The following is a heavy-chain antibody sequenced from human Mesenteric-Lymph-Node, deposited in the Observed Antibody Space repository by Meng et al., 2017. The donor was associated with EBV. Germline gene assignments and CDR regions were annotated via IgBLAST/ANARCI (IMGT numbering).Heavy chain of an antibody. CDR1: GDTFSNYG. J-gene: IGHJ5*01. D-gene: IGHD2-2*01. CDR2: IIPILGTT. V-gene: IGHV1-69*01. Sequence: QVQPGQAGAEVKKPGASVKASCKPLGDTFSNYGISWVRQAPGQGLEWMGGIIPILGTTNYAQKFRDRVTVTADESTTTAYMELTSLRFDDTAVYYCANHSTRWYVLDSWGQGTLVTVSS. CDR3: ANHSTRWYVLDS.